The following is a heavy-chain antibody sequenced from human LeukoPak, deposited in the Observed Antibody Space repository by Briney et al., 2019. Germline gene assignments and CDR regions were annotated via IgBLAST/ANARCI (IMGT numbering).Heavy chain of an antibody. Sequence: SVKVSCKASGGTFSSYAISWVRQAPGQGLEWMGRIIPILGIANYAQKFQGRITITADKSTSTAYMELSSLRSEDTAVYYCARAIVAAYYGMDVWGQGTTVTVSS. V-gene: IGHV1-69*04. CDR3: ARAIVAAYYGMDV. D-gene: IGHD5-12*01. CDR2: IIPILGIA. CDR1: GGTFSSYA. J-gene: IGHJ6*02.